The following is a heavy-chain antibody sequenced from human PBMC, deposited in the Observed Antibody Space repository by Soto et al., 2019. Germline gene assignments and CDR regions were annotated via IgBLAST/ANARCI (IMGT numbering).Heavy chain of an antibody. J-gene: IGHJ6*02. CDR1: GGFTSGYY. V-gene: IGHV4-59*01. CDR2: MHKTQST. D-gene: IGHD2-21*02. CDR3: AIDVWGYCGTGCYPLGV. Sequence: SETLRHTCTGSGGFTSGYYWSWIRQPLGMGPQWMRPMHKTQSTVSDPSSRLRVTISVNTSKSQFSLRLNSVTGANTAVYYWAIDVWGYCGTGCYPLGVCGQETTVTVSS.